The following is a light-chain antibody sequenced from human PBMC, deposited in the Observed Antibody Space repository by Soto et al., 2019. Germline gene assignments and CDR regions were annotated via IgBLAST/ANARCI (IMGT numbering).Light chain of an antibody. V-gene: IGLV2-14*03. Sequence: QSALTRPASVSGSPGQSITISCTGTSSDVGTYNYVSWYQHHPGKVPKLMIYDVSDRPSGVSNRFSGSKSGNTASLTISGLQTEDEADYYCSSYTSTSTLVVFGGGTKVTVL. CDR2: DVS. J-gene: IGLJ2*01. CDR3: SSYTSTSTLVV. CDR1: SSDVGTYNY.